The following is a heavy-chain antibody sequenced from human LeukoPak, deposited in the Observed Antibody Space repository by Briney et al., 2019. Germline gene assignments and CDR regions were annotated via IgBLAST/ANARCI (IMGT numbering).Heavy chain of an antibody. Sequence: GGSLRLSCAASGFXFSTYSINWVRQAPGKGLEWISYISGSSTTISYADSVKGRFTISRDNAKNSLYLQMNSLRDEDTAVYFCAREMGARGDYWGQGTLVTVSS. CDR2: ISGSSTTI. D-gene: IGHD3-10*01. CDR3: AREMGARGDY. CDR1: GFXFSTYS. J-gene: IGHJ4*02. V-gene: IGHV3-48*02.